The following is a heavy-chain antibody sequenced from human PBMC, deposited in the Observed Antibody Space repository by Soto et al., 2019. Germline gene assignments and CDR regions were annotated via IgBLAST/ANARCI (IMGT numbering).Heavy chain of an antibody. CDR1: GFTFSSYG. CDR2: IWYDGSNK. V-gene: IGHV3-33*01. J-gene: IGHJ4*02. D-gene: IGHD6-6*01. CDR3: ARFRREYSSSSGLDY. Sequence: QVQLVESGGGVVQPGRSLRLSCAASGFTFSSYGMHWVRQAPGKGLEWVAGIWYDGSNKYYADSVKGRFTISRDNSKNTLYLQMNSLRAEDKAVYYCARFRREYSSSSGLDYWGQGTLVTVSS.